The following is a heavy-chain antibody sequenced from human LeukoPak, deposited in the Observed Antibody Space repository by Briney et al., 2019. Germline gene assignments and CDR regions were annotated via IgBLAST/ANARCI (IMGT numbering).Heavy chain of an antibody. CDR3: AREGATFDP. D-gene: IGHD1-26*01. Sequence: SETLSLTCTVSGGSISSYYWSWIRQPPGKGLEWIGYIYYSGSTNYNPSPKSRVTISVDTSKNQFSLKLSSVTAADTAVYYCAREGATFDPWGQGTLVTVSS. J-gene: IGHJ5*02. CDR1: GGSISSYY. CDR2: IYYSGST. V-gene: IGHV4-59*01.